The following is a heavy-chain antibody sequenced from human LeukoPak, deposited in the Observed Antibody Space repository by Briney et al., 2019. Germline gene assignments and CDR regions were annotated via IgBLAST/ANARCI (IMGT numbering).Heavy chain of an antibody. J-gene: IGHJ5*02. V-gene: IGHV4-39*07. CDR2: IYYSGST. CDR1: GGSISSSSYY. Sequence: SETLSLTCTVSGGSISSSSYYWGWIRQPPGKGLEWIGSIYYSGSTYYNPSLKSRVTISVDTSKNQFSLKLSSVTAADTAVYYCARDVVPAAITPRITNWFDPWGQGTLVTVSS. CDR3: ARDVVPAAITPRITNWFDP. D-gene: IGHD2-2*02.